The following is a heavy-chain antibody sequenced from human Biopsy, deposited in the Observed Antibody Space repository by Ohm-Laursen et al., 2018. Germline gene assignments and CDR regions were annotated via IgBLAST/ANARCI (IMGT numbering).Heavy chain of an antibody. CDR1: GGSISSDY. CDR3: ARATNSTGWPYYYFYGMDV. J-gene: IGHJ6*02. D-gene: IGHD2/OR15-2a*01. Sequence: TGTLSLTCTVSGGSISSDYWSWIRQTPGKGLEWLGYIYYSGSTNYNPSLKSRVTISVDTSKNQFSLRLNSVTAADTAVYYCARATNSTGWPYYYFYGMDVWGQGTTVTVSS. V-gene: IGHV4-59*01. CDR2: IYYSGST.